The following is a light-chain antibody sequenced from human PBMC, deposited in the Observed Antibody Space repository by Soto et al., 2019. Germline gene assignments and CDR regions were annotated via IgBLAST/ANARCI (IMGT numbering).Light chain of an antibody. Sequence: QSALTQPASVSGSPGQSITISCTGTSSDVGGYNYVSWYQQHPGKAPKLMIYDVSNRPSGVSNRFSGSKSGNTASLTISGLQAEDDADYYCSSYTSSSTPNWVFGGGTKVTVL. CDR3: SSYTSSSTPNWV. J-gene: IGLJ3*02. CDR2: DVS. V-gene: IGLV2-14*01. CDR1: SSDVGGYNY.